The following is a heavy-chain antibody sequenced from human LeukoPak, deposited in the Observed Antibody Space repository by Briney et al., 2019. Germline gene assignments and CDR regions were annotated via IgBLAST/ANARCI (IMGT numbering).Heavy chain of an antibody. CDR3: ARAYNSHFDY. D-gene: IGHD1-1*01. V-gene: IGHV3-74*01. CDR2: IKSDGSST. J-gene: IGHJ4*02. CDR1: GFTFSSYW. Sequence: GGSLRLSCAASGFTFSSYWMHWVRQAPGKGLVCVSRIKSDGSSTSYADSVKGRFTISRDDAKNTLYLQMNSQRPEDTAVYYCARAYNSHFDYWGQGALVTVSS.